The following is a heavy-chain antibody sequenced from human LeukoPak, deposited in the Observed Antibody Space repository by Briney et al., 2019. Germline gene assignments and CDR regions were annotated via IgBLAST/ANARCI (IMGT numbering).Heavy chain of an antibody. CDR2: IYYSGST. CDR1: GGSISSSSYY. Sequence: SETLSLTCTVSGGSISSSSYYWGWIRQPPGKGLEWIGSIYYSGSTYYNPSLKSRVTISVDTSKNQFSLKLSSVTAEDTAVYYCARDLNWETYWGQGTLVSVSS. V-gene: IGHV4-39*07. D-gene: IGHD7-27*01. CDR3: ARDLNWETY. J-gene: IGHJ4*02.